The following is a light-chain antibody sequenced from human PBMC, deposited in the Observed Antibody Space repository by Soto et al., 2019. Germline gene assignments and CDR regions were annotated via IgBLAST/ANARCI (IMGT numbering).Light chain of an antibody. CDR2: AAS. CDR3: QHYNNWPPTWT. Sequence: EIVMTQSPATLSVSPGERATLSCRASQSVSSTLAWYQQKPGQAPRLLIYAASTRRTGIPARFSASGSGTEFTLTISSLQSEDFAVYYCQHYNNWPPTWTFGQRTKVEIK. J-gene: IGKJ1*01. V-gene: IGKV3-15*01. CDR1: QSVSST.